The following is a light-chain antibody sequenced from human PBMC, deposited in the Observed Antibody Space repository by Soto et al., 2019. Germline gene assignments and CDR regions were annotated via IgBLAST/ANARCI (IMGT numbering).Light chain of an antibody. Sequence: EIVLTQSPGTLSLSPGERATLSCRASQSVSNSYLAWYQQKPGQAPRLLIYGASSRATGIPDRFSGSGSGTDFTLXISRLEPEVFAVYYCQQYNSSPPMYTFGQGTKLEIK. V-gene: IGKV3-20*01. CDR1: QSVSNSY. CDR3: QQYNSSPPMYT. J-gene: IGKJ2*01. CDR2: GAS.